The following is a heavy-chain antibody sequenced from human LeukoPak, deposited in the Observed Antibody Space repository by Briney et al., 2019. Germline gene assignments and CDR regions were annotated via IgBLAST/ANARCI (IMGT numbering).Heavy chain of an antibody. CDR1: GFTVSSNY. Sequence: GGSLRLSCAASGFTVSSNYMSWVRQAPGKGLEWVSVIYSGGSTYYADSVKGRFTISRDNSKNTLYLQMNSLRAEDTALYYCASDGRKYLRSSDSIHFDYWGQGTLVTVSS. J-gene: IGHJ4*02. V-gene: IGHV3-66*02. CDR3: ASDGRKYLRSSDSIHFDY. CDR2: IYSGGST. D-gene: IGHD2-2*01.